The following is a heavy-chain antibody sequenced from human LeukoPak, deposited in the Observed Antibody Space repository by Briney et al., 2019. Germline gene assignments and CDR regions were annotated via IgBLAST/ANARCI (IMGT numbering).Heavy chain of an antibody. CDR1: GASISSSSYY. J-gene: IGHJ5*02. Sequence: SETLSLTCTVSGASISSSSYYWGWIRQPPGKGLEWIGLVYYTGTIYYNPSLKSRVTISVDTSKNQFSLKLSSVTAADTAVYYCARERGSMVRGFGPWGQGTLVTVSS. D-gene: IGHD3-10*01. CDR3: ARERGSMVRGFGP. V-gene: IGHV4-39*07. CDR2: VYYTGTI.